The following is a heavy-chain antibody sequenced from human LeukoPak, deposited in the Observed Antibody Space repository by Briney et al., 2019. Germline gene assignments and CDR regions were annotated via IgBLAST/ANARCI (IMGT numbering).Heavy chain of an antibody. CDR2: KYYSGTT. Sequence: PSETLSLTCTVSGGSISSYYWNCIRQPPGKGLEWIGYKYYSGTTRPNPSLGSRVTILIDTSNKQFSLRLNSATAADTAMYSCSRLGRCNSYQCLDDNWAQGTLVTVSS. CDR1: GGSISSYY. D-gene: IGHD2/OR15-2a*01. CDR3: SRLGRCNSYQCLDDN. J-gene: IGHJ4*02. V-gene: IGHV4-59*08.